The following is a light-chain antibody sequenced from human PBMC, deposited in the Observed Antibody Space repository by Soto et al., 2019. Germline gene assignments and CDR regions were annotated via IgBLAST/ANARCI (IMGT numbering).Light chain of an antibody. CDR3: QQYNDWPLT. CDR1: QSVSSY. CDR2: DAS. J-gene: IGKJ4*01. Sequence: EIVLTQSPATLSLSPGERATLSCRAGQSVSSYLAWYQQKPGQAPRLLIYDASNRATGIPARFSGSGSGTDFTLTISSLEPEDFAVYYCQQYNDWPLTFGGGTKVEIK. V-gene: IGKV3-11*01.